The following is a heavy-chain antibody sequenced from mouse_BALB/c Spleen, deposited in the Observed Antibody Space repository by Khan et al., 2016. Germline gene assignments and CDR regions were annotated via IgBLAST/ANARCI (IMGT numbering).Heavy chain of an antibody. D-gene: IGHD2-1*01. J-gene: IGHJ3*01. CDR3: ARFGNYGFAY. CDR2: IHPSDSET. Sequence: QVQLQQPGAELVRPGASVKLSCKASGYSFTSYWMNWVKQRPGQGLEWIGMIHPSDSETNLNQKFKDKATLTVDKSSSTAYMQLSSPTSEDSAFYYCARFGNYGFAYWGQGTLVTVSA. V-gene: IGHV1-61*01. CDR1: GYSFTSYW.